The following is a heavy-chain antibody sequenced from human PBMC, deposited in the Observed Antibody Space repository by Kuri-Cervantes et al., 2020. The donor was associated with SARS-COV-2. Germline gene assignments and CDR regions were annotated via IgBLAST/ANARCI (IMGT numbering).Heavy chain of an antibody. D-gene: IGHD3-3*01. Sequence: ETLSLTCAASGFTFDDYAMHWVRQAPGKGLEWVANIKQDGSEKYYVDSVKGRFTISRDNAKNSLYLQMNSLRAEDTAVYYCAREAYYDFWSGYPLHFDYWGQGTLVTVSS. V-gene: IGHV3-7*01. CDR2: IKQDGSEK. CDR1: GFTFDDYA. J-gene: IGHJ4*02. CDR3: AREAYYDFWSGYPLHFDY.